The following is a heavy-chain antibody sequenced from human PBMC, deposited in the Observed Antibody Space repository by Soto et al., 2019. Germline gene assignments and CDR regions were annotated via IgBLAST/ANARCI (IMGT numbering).Heavy chain of an antibody. D-gene: IGHD3-10*01. CDR1: GYTFTSYG. CDR3: ARDYYGSGSYYKFGY. Sequence: GASVKVSCKASGYTFTSYGISWVRQAPGQGLEWMGWISAYNGNTNYAQKLQGRVTMTTDTSTSTAYMELRSLRSDDTAVYYCARDYYGSGSYYKFGYWGQGTLVTVSS. V-gene: IGHV1-18*01. J-gene: IGHJ4*02. CDR2: ISAYNGNT.